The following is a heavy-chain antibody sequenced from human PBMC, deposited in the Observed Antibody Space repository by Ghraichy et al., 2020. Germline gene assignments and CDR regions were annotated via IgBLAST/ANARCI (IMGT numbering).Heavy chain of an antibody. CDR3: ARRLRGEAFDI. J-gene: IGHJ3*02. D-gene: IGHD3-16*01. Sequence: SETLSLTCAVSGYSITSVYYWGWIRQPPGKGLEWIRSIYHSGSTYYNPSLKSRVTISVDMSKNQFSLKLSSVTAADTAVYYCARRLRGEAFDIWGQGTMVIVSS. CDR1: GYSITSVYY. CDR2: IYHSGST. V-gene: IGHV4-38-2*01.